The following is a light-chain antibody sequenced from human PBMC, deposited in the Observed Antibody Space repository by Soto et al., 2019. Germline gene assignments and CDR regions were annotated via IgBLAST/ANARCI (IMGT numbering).Light chain of an antibody. Sequence: QSALTQPASVSGSPGQSITISCTGTSNDVGGYDYVTWYQHHPGKAPKLMIYDVSNRPSGISDRFSASKSGNTASLTISGVQAEYEAHYYCSSYTSRATLFFGGGTKVTVL. CDR1: SNDVGGYDY. CDR3: SSYTSRATLF. CDR2: DVS. J-gene: IGLJ2*01. V-gene: IGLV2-14*03.